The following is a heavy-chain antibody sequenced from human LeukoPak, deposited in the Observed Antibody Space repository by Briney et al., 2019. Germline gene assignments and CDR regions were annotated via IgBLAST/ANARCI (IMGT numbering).Heavy chain of an antibody. CDR3: ARGRAFGVTIMDAFDI. Sequence: GGSLRLSCAASGFTFSSYSMNWVRQAPGKGLEWVSYISSSSSTIYYADSVKGRFTISRDNAKNSLYLQMNSLRAEDTAVYYCARGRAFGVTIMDAFDIWAKGQWSPSLQ. CDR1: GFTFSSYS. J-gene: IGHJ3*02. D-gene: IGHD3-3*01. CDR2: ISSSSSTI. V-gene: IGHV3-48*01.